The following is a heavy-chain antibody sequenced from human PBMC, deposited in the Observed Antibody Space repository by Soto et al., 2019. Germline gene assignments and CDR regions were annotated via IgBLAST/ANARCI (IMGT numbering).Heavy chain of an antibody. CDR3: AHFDWFIDY. V-gene: IGHV3-33*01. CDR2: IWYDGSNK. D-gene: IGHD3-9*01. CDR1: GFTFRSYG. Sequence: GGSLRLSSASSGFTFRSYGMHWVRQAPGKGLEWVAVIWYDGSNKYYADSVKGRFTISRDNSKNTLYLQMNSLRAEDTAVYYCAHFDWFIDYWGQGTLVTVSS. J-gene: IGHJ4*02.